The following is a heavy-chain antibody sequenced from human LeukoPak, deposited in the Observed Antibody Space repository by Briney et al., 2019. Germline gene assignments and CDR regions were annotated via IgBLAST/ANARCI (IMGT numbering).Heavy chain of an antibody. V-gene: IGHV1-18*01. J-gene: IGHJ5*02. Sequence: ASVKVSCKASGYTFTSYGISWVRQAPGQGLEWMGWISAYNGNTNYAQKLQGRVTMTTDTSTSTACMELRSLRSDDTAVYYCARVLSDIVVVPAAISNWFDPWGQGTLVTVSS. CDR3: ARVLSDIVVVPAAISNWFDP. CDR2: ISAYNGNT. D-gene: IGHD2-2*02. CDR1: GYTFTSYG.